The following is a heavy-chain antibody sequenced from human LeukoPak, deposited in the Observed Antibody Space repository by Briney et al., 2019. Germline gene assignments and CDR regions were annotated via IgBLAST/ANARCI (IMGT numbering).Heavy chain of an antibody. D-gene: IGHD3-10*01. CDR2: INHSGST. CDR3: ARGPWRLWGFGEFPHYFDY. V-gene: IGHV4-34*01. Sequence: PSETLSLTCAVYGGSFSGYYWSWIRQPPGKGLEWIGEINHSGSTNYNPSLKSRVTISVDTSKNQFSLKLSSVTAADTAVYYCARGPWRLWGFGEFPHYFDYWGQGTLVTVSS. CDR1: GGSFSGYY. J-gene: IGHJ4*02.